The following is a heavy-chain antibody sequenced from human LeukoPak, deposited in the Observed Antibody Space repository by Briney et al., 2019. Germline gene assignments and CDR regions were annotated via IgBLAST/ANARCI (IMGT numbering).Heavy chain of an antibody. Sequence: ASVKVSCEASGYTFTSYAMNWVRQAPGQGLEWMGWINTNTGNPTYAQGFTGRFVFSLDTSVSTAYLQISSLKAEDTAVYYCAGGQDFWRLSDYYYYGMDVWGQGTTVTVSS. CDR2: INTNTGNP. D-gene: IGHD3-3*01. J-gene: IGHJ6*02. CDR3: AGGQDFWRLSDYYYYGMDV. CDR1: GYTFTSYA. V-gene: IGHV7-4-1*02.